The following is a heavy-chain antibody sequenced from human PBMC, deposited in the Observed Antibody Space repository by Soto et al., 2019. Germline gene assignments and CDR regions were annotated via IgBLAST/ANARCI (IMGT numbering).Heavy chain of an antibody. V-gene: IGHV4-59*01. D-gene: IGHD3-9*01. CDR1: GGSISSYY. J-gene: IGHJ5*02. Sequence: SETLSLTCTVSGGSISSYYWSWIRQPPGKGLEWIGYIYYSGSTNYNPSLKSRVTISVDTSKNQFSLKLSSVTAADTAVYYCARGYGLLPYFGWPNGFDPWGQGTLVTVSS. CDR2: IYYSGST. CDR3: ARGYGLLPYFGWPNGFDP.